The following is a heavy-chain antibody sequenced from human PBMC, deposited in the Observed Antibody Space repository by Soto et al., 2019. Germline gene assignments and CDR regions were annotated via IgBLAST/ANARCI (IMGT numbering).Heavy chain of an antibody. Sequence: PSQTLSLTCAISGDSVSSNSAAWNWIRQSPSRGLEWLGRTYYRSKWYNDYAVSVKSRVTINPDTSKNQFSLQLNSVTPEDTAVYYCARGRIAAAGNNNWFDPWGQGTLVTVSS. V-gene: IGHV6-1*01. CDR1: GDSVSSNSAA. J-gene: IGHJ5*02. CDR3: ARGRIAAAGNNNWFDP. CDR2: TYYRSKWYN. D-gene: IGHD6-13*01.